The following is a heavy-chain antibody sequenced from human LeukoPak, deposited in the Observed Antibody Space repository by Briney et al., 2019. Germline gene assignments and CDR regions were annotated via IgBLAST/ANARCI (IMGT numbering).Heavy chain of an antibody. J-gene: IGHJ4*02. CDR3: ARGIESYGDYGY. D-gene: IGHD4-17*01. V-gene: IGHV4-59*01. CDR1: GGSISGSY. CDR2: MYNSGST. Sequence: SETLSLTCTVSGGSISGSYWSWSRQPPGRGLEWIAYMYNSGSTNYNPSLKSRVTISIDTSKNRFSLKLSSLTAADTAIYYCARGIESYGDYGYWGQGILVTVSS.